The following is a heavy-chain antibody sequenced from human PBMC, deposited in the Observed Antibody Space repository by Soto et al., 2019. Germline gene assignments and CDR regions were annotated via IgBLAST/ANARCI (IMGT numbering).Heavy chain of an antibody. Sequence: ASVKVSCKASGYTLIMYYIHWMRQAPGQGLEWMGLINPSGGSTIYAQKFQGRVTMTRDTSTSTVYMDLSSLRSEDTAVYYCARSPHSSGYYYAIDYWGQGTQVTVS. CDR1: GYTLIMYY. CDR2: INPSGGST. J-gene: IGHJ4*02. V-gene: IGHV1-46*01. CDR3: ARSPHSSGYYYAIDY. D-gene: IGHD3-22*01.